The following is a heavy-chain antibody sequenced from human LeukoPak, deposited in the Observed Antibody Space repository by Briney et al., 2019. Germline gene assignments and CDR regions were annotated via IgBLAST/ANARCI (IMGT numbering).Heavy chain of an antibody. CDR3: SRQVLSVHDY. CDR2: IRSKSNPYAT. J-gene: IGHJ4*02. Sequence: GSLRLSCAASGFTISGSPMHWVRQASGKGLEWVGHIRSKSNPYATAYAASVTGRFTISRDDSKNTVYLQMDNLKTEDTAVYYCSRQVLSVHDYWGQGILVTVSS. D-gene: IGHD3-10*02. CDR1: GFTISGSP. V-gene: IGHV3-73*01.